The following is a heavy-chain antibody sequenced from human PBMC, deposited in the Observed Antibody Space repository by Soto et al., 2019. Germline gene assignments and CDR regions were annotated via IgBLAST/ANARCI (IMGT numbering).Heavy chain of an antibody. J-gene: IGHJ6*02. CDR2: IYHSGST. Sequence: QEQLQESGPGLVKPSGTLSLTCAVSGGSITSSNWWSWVRQPTGKGLEWIGEIYHSGSTNYNPSLKSRVTISVDKSQNQFSLTLSSVIAADTAVYYCARVSGSYYYGMDVWGQGTTVTVSS. CDR1: GGSITSSNW. CDR3: ARVSGSYYYGMDV. V-gene: IGHV4-4*02. D-gene: IGHD1-26*01.